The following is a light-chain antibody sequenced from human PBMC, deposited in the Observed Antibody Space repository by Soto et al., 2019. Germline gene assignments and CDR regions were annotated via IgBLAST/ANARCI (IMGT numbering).Light chain of an antibody. V-gene: IGKV3-15*01. Sequence: ETAVTQSPATLSVSPGERATLSCRASQNVLTNLAWYQQKPGQAPRILIYSASTRATGVPARFSGSGSATEFTLTISSLQSEDFAVYYCQVSTTFGQGTKV. J-gene: IGKJ1*01. CDR2: SAS. CDR3: QVSTT. CDR1: QNVLTN.